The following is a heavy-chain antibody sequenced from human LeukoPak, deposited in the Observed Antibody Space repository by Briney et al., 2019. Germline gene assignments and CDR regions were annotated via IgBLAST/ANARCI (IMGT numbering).Heavy chain of an antibody. Sequence: PGGSLRLSCAASGFTVSSNYMSWVRQAPGKGLEWVSVIYSGGSTYYADSVKGRFTISRDNSKNTLYLQMNSLSAEDTAVYYCARVSGYGDHGFDYWGQGTLVTVSS. CDR2: IYSGGST. D-gene: IGHD4-17*01. V-gene: IGHV3-53*01. J-gene: IGHJ4*02. CDR3: ARVSGYGDHGFDY. CDR1: GFTVSSNY.